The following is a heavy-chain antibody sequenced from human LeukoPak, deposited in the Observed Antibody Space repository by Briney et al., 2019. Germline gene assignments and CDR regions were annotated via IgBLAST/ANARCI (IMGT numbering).Heavy chain of an antibody. CDR2: IYYSGST. J-gene: IGHJ4*02. CDR1: GGSISSSSYY. V-gene: IGHV4-39*07. Sequence: SETLSLTCTVSGGSISSSSYYWGWIRQPPGKGLEWIGSIYYSGSTYYNPSLKSRVTISVDTSKNQFSLKLSSVTAADTAVYYCARAIRSSSGYYLDYWGQGTLVTVSS. D-gene: IGHD3-22*01. CDR3: ARAIRSSSGYYLDY.